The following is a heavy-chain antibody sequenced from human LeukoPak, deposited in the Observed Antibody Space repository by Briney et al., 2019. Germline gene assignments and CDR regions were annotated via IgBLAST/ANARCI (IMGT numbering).Heavy chain of an antibody. V-gene: IGHV3-11*01. Sequence: GGSLRLSCAASGFMFSDYYMSWVRQAPGKGLEWVASISSSSSTIYYADSVKGRFTISRDNAKNSLNLQMNSLRAEDTAVYYCARGPYYYDSSGYSVDYWGQGTLVTVSS. J-gene: IGHJ4*02. CDR2: ISSSSSTI. CDR1: GFMFSDYY. CDR3: ARGPYYYDSSGYSVDY. D-gene: IGHD3-22*01.